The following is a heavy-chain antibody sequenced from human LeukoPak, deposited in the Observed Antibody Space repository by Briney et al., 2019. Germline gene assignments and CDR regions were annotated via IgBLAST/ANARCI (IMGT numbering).Heavy chain of an antibody. CDR3: AGATDYYGSGSYLPLYYFYGMDV. D-gene: IGHD3-10*01. CDR1: GFTFSRHA. CDR2: ISYDGSDE. J-gene: IGHJ6*04. Sequence: GGSLRLSCAASGFTFSRHAMHWVRQSPGKGLEWVAIISYDGSDEYIADSVKGRFSISRDNSRNTLDLQMNSLTTEDTALYYCAGATDYYGSGSYLPLYYFYGMDVWGKGTAVIVSS. V-gene: IGHV3-30*04.